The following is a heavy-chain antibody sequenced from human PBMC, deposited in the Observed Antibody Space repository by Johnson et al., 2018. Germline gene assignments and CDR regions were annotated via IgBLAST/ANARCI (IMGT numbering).Heavy chain of an antibody. D-gene: IGHD1-26*01. V-gene: IGHV4-34*01. Sequence: QVQLQQWGAGLLKPSETXSLTCAVYGGSFSDYYWSWIRQPPGKGLEGFGEINYRASTTYTPSLKSRVTISVDTSKNQFSLKLSSVIAADTAVYYCARAPLGATRTQYFQHWGQGTLVIVSS. CDR3: ARAPLGATRTQYFQH. CDR1: GGSFSDYY. J-gene: IGHJ1*01. CDR2: INYRAST.